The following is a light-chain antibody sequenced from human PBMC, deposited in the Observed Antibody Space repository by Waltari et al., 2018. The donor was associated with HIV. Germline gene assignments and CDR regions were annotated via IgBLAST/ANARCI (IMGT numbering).Light chain of an antibody. CDR3: CSYAGSYTLGV. J-gene: IGLJ2*01. CDR2: DVS. Sequence: QSALTQPRSVSGSPGQSVTISCTGTSSDVGNYTYVSWYHQHPGKAPKFMIYDVSKRPSGVPERFSGSKSGNTASLTISGLQAEDEADYYCCSYAGSYTLGVFGGGTKVTVL. CDR1: SSDVGNYTY. V-gene: IGLV2-11*01.